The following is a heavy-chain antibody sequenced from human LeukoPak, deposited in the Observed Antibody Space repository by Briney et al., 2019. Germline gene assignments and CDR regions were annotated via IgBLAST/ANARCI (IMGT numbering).Heavy chain of an antibody. V-gene: IGHV3-23*01. CDR1: GFTFSSYA. D-gene: IGHD3-22*01. CDR3: AKDRGAYDAFDY. J-gene: IGHJ4*02. Sequence: GGSLRLSCAASGFTFSSYAMSWVRQAPGKGLEWVSAISGSGGSTYYADSVKGRFTISRDNSKNTLSLQMNSLRAEDTAVYYCAKDRGAYDAFDYWGQGTLVTVSS. CDR2: ISGSGGST.